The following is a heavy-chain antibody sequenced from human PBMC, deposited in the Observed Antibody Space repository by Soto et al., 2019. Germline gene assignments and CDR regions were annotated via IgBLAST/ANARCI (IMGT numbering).Heavy chain of an antibody. V-gene: IGHV1-8*01. J-gene: IGHJ6*02. Sequence: QVQLVQSGAEVKKPGASVKVSCKASGYTFTSYDITWVRQATGQGLEWMGWMNPNSGNTGYAQKFQGRGTMTRNTSISTADMELSRLRSEDPAVYYFAKIPILGPNSVLLDYYYGMEGRGQGTTVTVSS. CDR3: AKIPILGPNSVLLDYYYGMEG. D-gene: IGHD2-21*01. CDR2: MNPNSGNT. CDR1: GYTFTSYD.